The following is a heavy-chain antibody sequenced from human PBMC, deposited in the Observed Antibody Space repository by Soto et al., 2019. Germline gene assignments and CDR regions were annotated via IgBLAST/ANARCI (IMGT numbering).Heavy chain of an antibody. V-gene: IGHV3-66*01. CDR3: ASSNYGSGSYDSYYYYGMDV. CDR1: GFTVSSNY. J-gene: IGHJ6*02. D-gene: IGHD3-10*01. CDR2: IYSGGST. Sequence: EVQLVESGGGLVQPGGSLRLSCAASGFTVSSNYMSWVRQAPGKGLEWVSVIYSGGSTYYADSVKGRFTISRDNSKSTLYLQMNSRRAEDTAVYYGASSNYGSGSYDSYYYYGMDVWGQGTTVTVSS.